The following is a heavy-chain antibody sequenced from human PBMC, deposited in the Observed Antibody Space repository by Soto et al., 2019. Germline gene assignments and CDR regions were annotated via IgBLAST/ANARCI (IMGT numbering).Heavy chain of an antibody. Sequence: QVQLVESGGGVVQPGRSLRFSCAASGFTFSNYGMHWVRQAPGKGLEWVAVIWYDGTYKYYADSVKGRFTISRDNSKNTLYLHMNSLRVEDTAVYYCARASGAPGAFDYWGQGTLVTVSS. V-gene: IGHV3-33*01. CDR3: ARASGAPGAFDY. D-gene: IGHD1-26*01. CDR2: IWYDGTYK. CDR1: GFTFSNYG. J-gene: IGHJ4*02.